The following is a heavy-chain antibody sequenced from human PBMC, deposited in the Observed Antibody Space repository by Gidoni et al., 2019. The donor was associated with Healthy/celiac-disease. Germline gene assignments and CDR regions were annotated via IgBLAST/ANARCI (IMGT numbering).Heavy chain of an antibody. Sequence: EVQLVEYRGGLVQPGRSLRLSCAATGYTFDDYAMHWVRQAPGKGLEWVSGISWNSGSIGYADSVKGRFTISRDNAKNALYLQMNSLRAEDTALYYCAKDSSSSPGGLDWGQGTLVTVSS. D-gene: IGHD6-13*01. CDR2: ISWNSGSI. J-gene: IGHJ4*02. CDR3: AKDSSSSPGGLD. CDR1: GYTFDDYA. V-gene: IGHV3-9*01.